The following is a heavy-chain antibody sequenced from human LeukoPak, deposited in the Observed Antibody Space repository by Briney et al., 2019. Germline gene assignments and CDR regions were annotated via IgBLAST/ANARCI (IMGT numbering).Heavy chain of an antibody. D-gene: IGHD3-9*01. CDR2: ISYDGSNN. J-gene: IGHJ4*02. V-gene: IGHV3-30*04. CDR1: GFTFSSYA. Sequence: GRSLRLSCAASGFTFSSYAMHWVRQAPGKGLEWVAVISYDGSNNYYADSVKGRFTISRDNSKNTLYLQMNSLRAEDTAVYYCAKVKRVDWLSPFDYWGQGTLVTVSS. CDR3: AKVKRVDWLSPFDY.